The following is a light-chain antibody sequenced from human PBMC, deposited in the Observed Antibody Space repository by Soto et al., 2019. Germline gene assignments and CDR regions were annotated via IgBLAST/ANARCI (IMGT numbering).Light chain of an antibody. CDR1: SSVVGSYNL. Sequence: QSALTQPASVSGSPGQSITISCTGTSSVVGSYNLASWYQQHPGEVPKLMIYEGNKRPSGVSIRFSGSRSGNTASLTISGLQTEDEADYYCCSYAGDTTYVFGTGTKVTVL. V-gene: IGLV2-23*01. J-gene: IGLJ1*01. CDR2: EGN. CDR3: CSYAGDTTYV.